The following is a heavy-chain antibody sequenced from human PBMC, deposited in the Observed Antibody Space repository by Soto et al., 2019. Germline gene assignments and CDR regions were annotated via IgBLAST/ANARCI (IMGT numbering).Heavy chain of an antibody. CDR3: ARARYYDWCFDL. V-gene: IGHV4-30-4*01. D-gene: IGHD3-9*01. J-gene: IGHJ4*02. Sequence: SQTLFLTCTVSGGSISSGDYYWSWIRQPPGKGLEWIGYIYYSGSTYYNPSLKSRVTISVDRSKAQFYLTLTSVTAADTAVYFCARARYYDWCFDLWGLGTLV. CDR2: IYYSGST. CDR1: GGSISSGDYY.